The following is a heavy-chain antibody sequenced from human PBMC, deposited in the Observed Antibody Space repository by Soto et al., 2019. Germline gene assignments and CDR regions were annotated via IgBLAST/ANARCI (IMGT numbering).Heavy chain of an antibody. D-gene: IGHD6-6*01. J-gene: IGHJ6*02. V-gene: IGHV3-23*01. CDR1: GFTFSNYA. CDR2: ISNSFCDGNT. Sequence: QPGGSLRLSCAASGFTFSNYAMNWVRQAPGKGLEWVSAISNSFCDGNTYYSDSVWGRFTISRDNSKNTLYLQMNSLRAEDTAVYYCAKDLFEYSSVLRYYYGMDVWGQGTTVTVSS. CDR3: AKDLFEYSSVLRYYYGMDV.